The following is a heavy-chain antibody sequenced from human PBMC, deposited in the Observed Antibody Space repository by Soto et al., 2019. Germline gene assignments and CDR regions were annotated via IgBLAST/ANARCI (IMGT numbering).Heavy chain of an antibody. J-gene: IGHJ4*02. CDR1: GYTFSSYA. V-gene: IGHV1-3*01. CDR3: ARDTGDGTFDF. Sequence: QVHLVQSGAEVRKPGASMKVSCKASGYTFSSYAMHWVRQAPGQRLEWMGWINAGYGNTKSSQKFQDRVTISRDTSASTAYMELTSLRSEDTAVYYCARDTGDGTFDFWGQGTLVTVSS. D-gene: IGHD7-27*01. CDR2: INAGYGNT.